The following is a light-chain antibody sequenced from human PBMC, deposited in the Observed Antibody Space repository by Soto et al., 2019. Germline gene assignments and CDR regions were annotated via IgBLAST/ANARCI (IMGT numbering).Light chain of an antibody. Sequence: QSVLTQAPSASGSPGQSVTISCAGTSNDVGRFNYVSWYQHHPGKAPKLIIYDVTKRPSGVPDRFSGSKSGNTAYLTVSGLQAEDEADHFCLSFVHGTSYVFGTGTKVT. V-gene: IGLV2-8*01. CDR3: LSFVHGTSYV. J-gene: IGLJ1*01. CDR1: SNDVGRFNY. CDR2: DVT.